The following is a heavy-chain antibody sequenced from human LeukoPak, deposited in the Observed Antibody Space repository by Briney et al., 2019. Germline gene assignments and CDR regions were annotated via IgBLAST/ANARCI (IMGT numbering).Heavy chain of an antibody. J-gene: IGHJ4*02. Sequence: SETLSLTCTVSGGSISSYYWSWLRQPPGKGLEWIGYIYYSGSTNYNPSLKSRVTISVDTSKNQFSLKLSSVTAADTAVYYCARDHGGYYFDYWGQGTLVTVSS. CDR3: ARDHGGYYFDY. CDR2: IYYSGST. CDR1: GGSISSYY. V-gene: IGHV4-59*01.